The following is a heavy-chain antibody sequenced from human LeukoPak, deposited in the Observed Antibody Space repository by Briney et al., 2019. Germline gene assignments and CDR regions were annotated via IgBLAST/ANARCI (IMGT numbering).Heavy chain of an antibody. CDR3: ARAYYYDSSGYYYSYYYYYYGMDV. J-gene: IGHJ6*02. V-gene: IGHV1-8*01. CDR1: GYTFTSYD. Sequence: ASVKVSCKASGYTFTSYDINWVRQATGQGLEWMGWMNPNSGNTGYAQKFQGRVTMTRNTSISTAYMELSSLRSEDTAVYYCARAYYYDSSGYYYSYYYYYYGMDVWGQGTTVTVSS. CDR2: MNPNSGNT. D-gene: IGHD3-22*01.